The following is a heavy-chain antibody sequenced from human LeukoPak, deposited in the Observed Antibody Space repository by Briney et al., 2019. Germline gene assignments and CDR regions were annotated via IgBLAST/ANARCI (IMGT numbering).Heavy chain of an antibody. J-gene: IGHJ4*02. CDR1: GGSISSYY. CDR3: ARRQGDY. V-gene: IGHV4-59*01. Sequence: SSETLPLTCTVSGGSISSYYWSWIRQPPGKGLEWIGYIYYSGSTNYNPSLKSRVTISVDTSKNQFSLKLSSVTAADTAVYYCARRQGDYWGQGTLVTVSS. CDR2: IYYSGST.